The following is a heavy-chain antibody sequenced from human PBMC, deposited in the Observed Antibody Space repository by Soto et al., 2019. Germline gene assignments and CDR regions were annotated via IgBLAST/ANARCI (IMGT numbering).Heavy chain of an antibody. Sequence: ASVKVSCKASGYTFTSYGISWVRQAPGQGLEWMGWISAYNGNTNYAQKIQGRVTMTTDTSTSTAYMELRSLRSDDTAVYYCARGKVATILHYGMDVWGQGTTVTVSS. CDR3: ARGKVATILHYGMDV. CDR2: ISAYNGNT. D-gene: IGHD5-12*01. J-gene: IGHJ6*02. V-gene: IGHV1-18*01. CDR1: GYTFTSYG.